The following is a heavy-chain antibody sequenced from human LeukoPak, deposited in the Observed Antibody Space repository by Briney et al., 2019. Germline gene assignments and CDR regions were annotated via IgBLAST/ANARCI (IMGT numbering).Heavy chain of an antibody. J-gene: IGHJ4*02. Sequence: SETLSLTCAVSGGSFSSGGYSWSWIRQPPGKGLEWIGYIYHSGSTYYNPSLNSRVIMSVDTSKNQFSLKLSSVTAADTAVYYCARFFYGDYYFDYWGQGTLVTVSS. CDR1: GGSFSSGGYS. CDR3: ARFFYGDYYFDY. D-gene: IGHD4-17*01. CDR2: IYHSGST. V-gene: IGHV4-30-2*01.